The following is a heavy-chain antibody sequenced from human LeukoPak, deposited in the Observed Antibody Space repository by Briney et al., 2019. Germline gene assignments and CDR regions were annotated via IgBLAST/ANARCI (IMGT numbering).Heavy chain of an antibody. J-gene: IGHJ3*02. Sequence: ASVKVSCKASGYTFTSYYMHWVRQAPGQGLEWMGIIHPSGSSTSYAQKFQGRVTMTRDTSTSTVYMELSSLRSEDTAVYYCAGDGYGEGAFDMWGQGTMVTVSS. CDR2: IHPSGSST. CDR3: AGDGYGEGAFDM. CDR1: GYTFTSYY. V-gene: IGHV1-46*01. D-gene: IGHD4-17*01.